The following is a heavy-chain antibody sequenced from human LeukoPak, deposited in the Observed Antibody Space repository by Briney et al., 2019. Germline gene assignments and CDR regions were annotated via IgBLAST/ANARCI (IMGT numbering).Heavy chain of an antibody. D-gene: IGHD6-13*01. V-gene: IGHV3-33*03. CDR2: IWYDGSNK. CDR1: GFTFSSYG. Sequence: GGSLRLSCAASGFTFSSYGMHWVRQAPGKGLEWVAVIWYDGSNKYYADSVKGRFTISRDNSKNTLYLQMNSLRAEDTAIYYCAKQSGYSSSCPVYWGQGTLVTVSS. J-gene: IGHJ4*02. CDR3: AKQSGYSSSCPVY.